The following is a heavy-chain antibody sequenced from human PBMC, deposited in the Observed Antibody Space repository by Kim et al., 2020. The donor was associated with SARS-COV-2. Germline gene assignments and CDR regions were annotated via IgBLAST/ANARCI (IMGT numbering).Heavy chain of an antibody. CDR3: ARDRMGIVGATTPYFDY. Sequence: LQGRVTMTTDTSTSTAYMELRSLRSDDTAVYYCARDRMGIVGATTPYFDYWGQGTLVTVSS. V-gene: IGHV1-18*01. J-gene: IGHJ4*02. D-gene: IGHD1-26*01.